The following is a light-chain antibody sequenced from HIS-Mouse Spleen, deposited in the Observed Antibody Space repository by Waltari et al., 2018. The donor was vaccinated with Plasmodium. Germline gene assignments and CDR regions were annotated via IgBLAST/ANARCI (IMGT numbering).Light chain of an antibody. CDR1: ALPKNY. CDR3: YSTDSSGNHRV. V-gene: IGLV3-10*01. Sequence: SYELTQPPSVSVSPGQTARITCSGAALPKNYAYWYQQQSGQAPVLVIYEDSKRPSGIPERFSGSSSGTMATLTISGAQVEDEADYYCYSTDSSGNHRVFGGGTKLTVL. J-gene: IGLJ3*02. CDR2: EDS.